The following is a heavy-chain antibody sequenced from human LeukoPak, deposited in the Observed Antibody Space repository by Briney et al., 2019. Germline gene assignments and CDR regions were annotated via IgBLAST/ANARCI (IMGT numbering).Heavy chain of an antibody. J-gene: IGHJ4*02. V-gene: IGHV3-21*01. Sequence: GGSLRLSCAASGFTFTAYSLNWVRQAPGKGLEWVSSISSSSSYIYYADSVKGRFTISRDNAKNSLYLQMNSLRAEDTAVYYCARAQQWLVLDYWGQGTLVTVSS. D-gene: IGHD6-19*01. CDR3: ARAQQWLVLDY. CDR1: GFTFTAYS. CDR2: ISSSSSYI.